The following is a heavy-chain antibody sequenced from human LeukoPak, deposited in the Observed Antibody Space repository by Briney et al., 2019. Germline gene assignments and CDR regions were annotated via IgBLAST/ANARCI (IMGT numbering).Heavy chain of an antibody. CDR1: GFTFSSYS. Sequence: GGSLRLSCAASGFTFSSYSMNWVRQAPGKGLEWVSSISSSSSYIYSADSVKGRFTISRDNAKNSLYLQMNSLRAEDTAVYYCARDRGRWYYDSSGHFDYWGQGTLVTVSS. V-gene: IGHV3-21*01. D-gene: IGHD3-22*01. CDR3: ARDRGRWYYDSSGHFDY. CDR2: ISSSSSYI. J-gene: IGHJ4*02.